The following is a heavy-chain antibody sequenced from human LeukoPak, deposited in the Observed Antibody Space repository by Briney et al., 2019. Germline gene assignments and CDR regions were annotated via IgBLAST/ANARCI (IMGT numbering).Heavy chain of an antibody. CDR1: GFTFSDSW. V-gene: IGHV3-74*01. Sequence: AGSLRLSCAASGFTFSDSWIHWVRQAPGKGPEWLSRTSKDGSDTVYADSAKGRLTASRDNAKNTAYLELTNLRPDDTALYYCARGGYSGSYYRFSWGRGTLVTVAS. CDR2: TSKDGSDT. J-gene: IGHJ4*02. D-gene: IGHD6-25*01. CDR3: ARGGYSGSYYRFS.